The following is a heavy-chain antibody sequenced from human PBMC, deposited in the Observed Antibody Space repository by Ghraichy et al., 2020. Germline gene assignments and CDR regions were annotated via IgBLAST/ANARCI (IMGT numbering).Heavy chain of an antibody. V-gene: IGHV4-34*01. Sequence: SETLSLTCAVYGGSFSGYYWSWIRQPPGKGLEWIGEINHSGSTNYNPSLKSRVTISVDTSKNQFSLKLSSVTAADTAVYYCARRTITMVRGVIITSLGWFDPWGQGTLVTVSS. CDR2: INHSGST. D-gene: IGHD3-10*01. J-gene: IGHJ5*02. CDR3: ARRTITMVRGVIITSLGWFDP. CDR1: GGSFSGYY.